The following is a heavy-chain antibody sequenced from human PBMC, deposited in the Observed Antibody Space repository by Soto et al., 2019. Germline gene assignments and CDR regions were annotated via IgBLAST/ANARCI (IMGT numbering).Heavy chain of an antibody. CDR3: ARTRSGYSRESLDY. D-gene: IGHD3-3*01. CDR2: ISGSGSSK. CDR1: GFPFISYS. V-gene: IGHV3-21*01. Sequence: PGGYLRLSCGASGFPFISYSMNWVRQAQGKGLEWVSSISGSGSSKYYAESVKGRFTISRDNAKSSLYLQVNSLRAEDTAVYYCARTRSGYSRESLDYWGQETLVTVS. J-gene: IGHJ4*02.